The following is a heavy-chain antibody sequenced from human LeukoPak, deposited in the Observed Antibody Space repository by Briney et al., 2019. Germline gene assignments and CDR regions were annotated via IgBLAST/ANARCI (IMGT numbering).Heavy chain of an antibody. D-gene: IGHD4-23*01. J-gene: IGHJ4*02. V-gene: IGHV3-53*05. CDR2: IYTDGST. Sequence: GGSLRLSCAASGFSVSTNYVTWVRQPPGKGLEWVSVIYTDGSTYYADSVKGRCTISRDNSKNTLYLQMSSLRAEDTAVYYCTDAVAGWGQGTLVTVSS. CDR3: TDAVAG. CDR1: GFSVSTNY.